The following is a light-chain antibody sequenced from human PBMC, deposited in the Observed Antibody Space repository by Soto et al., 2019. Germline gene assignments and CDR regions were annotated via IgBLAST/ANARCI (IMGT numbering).Light chain of an antibody. J-gene: IGKJ5*01. Sequence: DIQMTQSPSTLSASVGDTVTITCRASQTISGWLAWYQQRPGKAPTLLIFDASTLESGVPSRFSGSGSGTTFTLTISSLQPDDLASYYCQQYDHYPITFGQGTRLEI. CDR1: QTISGW. V-gene: IGKV1-5*01. CDR3: QQYDHYPIT. CDR2: DAS.